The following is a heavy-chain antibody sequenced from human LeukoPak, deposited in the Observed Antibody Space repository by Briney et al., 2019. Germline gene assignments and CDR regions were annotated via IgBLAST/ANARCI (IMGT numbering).Heavy chain of an antibody. V-gene: IGHV4-34*01. Sequence: SETLSLTCAVYGGSFSGYYWSWIRQPPGKGLEWIGEINHSGSTNYNPSLKSRVTISVDTSKNQFSLRLSSVTAADTAVYYCARVFDSGSQAYFYYMDVWGKGTTVTISS. CDR3: ARVFDSGSQAYFYYMDV. CDR2: INHSGST. CDR1: GGSFSGYY. D-gene: IGHD3-10*01. J-gene: IGHJ6*03.